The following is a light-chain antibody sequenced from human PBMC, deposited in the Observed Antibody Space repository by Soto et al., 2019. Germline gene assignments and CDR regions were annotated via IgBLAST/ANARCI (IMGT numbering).Light chain of an antibody. CDR2: DAS. J-gene: IGKJ3*01. V-gene: IGKV3-11*01. CDR3: QQRINWPLFT. CDR1: QSVSRS. Sequence: ENVLTQSPATLSSSPGERATLSCRASQSVSRSLAWYQQKPGQAPRLLIYDASNRATGIPARFSGSGSGTDFTLTISSLEPEDVSVYYCQQRINWPLFTCGPGTKVEI.